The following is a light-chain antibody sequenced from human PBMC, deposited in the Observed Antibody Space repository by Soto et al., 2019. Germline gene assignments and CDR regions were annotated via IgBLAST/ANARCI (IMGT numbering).Light chain of an antibody. J-gene: IGKJ4*01. CDR3: QQYISDPPT. CDR2: GSS. V-gene: IGKV1-16*01. Sequence: DIQMTQSPSSLSASVGDRITITCRASQDIRSYLVWFQQKPGQAPKSLIYGSSSLRSGVPSRFSCSGSGADFTLTISSLQPEHSATYYRQQYISDPPTFGGGTKVEIK. CDR1: QDIRSY.